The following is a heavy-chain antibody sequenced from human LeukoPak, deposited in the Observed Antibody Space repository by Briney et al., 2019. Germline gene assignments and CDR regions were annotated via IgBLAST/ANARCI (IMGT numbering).Heavy chain of an antibody. CDR3: ARFPLGYGDYHNPQRDAFDI. CDR2: INHSGST. D-gene: IGHD4-17*01. Sequence: PSETLSLTCAVYGGSFSGYYWSWIRQPPGKGLEWIGEINHSGSTNYNPSLKSRVTISVDTSKNQFSLKLSSVTAADTAVYYCARFPLGYGDYHNPQRDAFDIWGQGTMVTVSS. V-gene: IGHV4-34*01. J-gene: IGHJ3*02. CDR1: GGSFSGYY.